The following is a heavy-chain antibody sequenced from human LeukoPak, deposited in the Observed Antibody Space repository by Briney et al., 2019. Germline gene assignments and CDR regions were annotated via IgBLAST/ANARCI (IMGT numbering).Heavy chain of an antibody. V-gene: IGHV3-23*01. J-gene: IGHJ4*02. CDR2: IGGSGGST. Sequence: GGSLRLSCAASGFTFSSYAMSWVRQAPGKGLEWVSAIGGSGGSTYYADSVKGRFTISRDNSKNTLYLQMNSLRAEDTAVYYCAKDQLTHTVVTTFDYWGQGTLVTVSS. CDR1: GFTFSSYA. D-gene: IGHD4-23*01. CDR3: AKDQLTHTVVTTFDY.